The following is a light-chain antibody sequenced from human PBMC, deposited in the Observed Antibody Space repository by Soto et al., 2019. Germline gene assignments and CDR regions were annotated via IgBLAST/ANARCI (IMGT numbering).Light chain of an antibody. V-gene: IGLV2-14*01. Sequence: QSALTQPASVSGSPGQSITISCTGASSDIGGYNYVSWYQQHPGKAPKLMIYDANNRPSGVSNRFSGSKSGNTASLTISGLQAEDEADYYCSSYTSTNTRWVFGGGTKLTVL. CDR2: DAN. J-gene: IGLJ3*02. CDR1: SSDIGGYNY. CDR3: SSYTSTNTRWV.